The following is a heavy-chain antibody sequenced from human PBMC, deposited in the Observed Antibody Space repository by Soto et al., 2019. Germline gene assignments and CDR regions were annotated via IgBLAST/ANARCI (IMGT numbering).Heavy chain of an antibody. J-gene: IGHJ6*03. CDR3: AREAEQYTGLYYYYYKDV. V-gene: IGHV4-59*01. Sequence: SETLSLTCTVSGCSISSYYWSWIRQPPGKGLEWIGYIYYSGSTNYNPSLKSRVTISVDTSKNQFSLKLSSVTAADTAVYYCAREAEQYTGLYYYYYKDVWGKGTTVTVSS. D-gene: IGHD4-4*01. CDR2: IYYSGST. CDR1: GCSISSYY.